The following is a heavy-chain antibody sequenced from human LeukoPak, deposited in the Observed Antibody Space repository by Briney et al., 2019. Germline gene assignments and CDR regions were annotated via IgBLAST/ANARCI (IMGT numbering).Heavy chain of an antibody. D-gene: IGHD1-26*01. Sequence: GGSLRLSCAASGFTFSSYGMHWVRQAPGKGLEWVAVIWYDGSNKYYADSVKGRFTISRDNSKNTLYLQMNSLRAEDTAVYYCARRGSSGSSSKGWFNPWGQGTLVTVSS. J-gene: IGHJ5*02. CDR1: GFTFSSYG. V-gene: IGHV3-33*01. CDR3: ARRGSSGSSSKGWFNP. CDR2: IWYDGSNK.